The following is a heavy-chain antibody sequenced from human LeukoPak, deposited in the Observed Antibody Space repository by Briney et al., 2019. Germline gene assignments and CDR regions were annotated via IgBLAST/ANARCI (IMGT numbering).Heavy chain of an antibody. CDR1: GGSISSSSYY. V-gene: IGHV4-39*07. Sequence: SETLSLTCTVSGGSISSSSYYWGWIRQPPGKGLEWIGSIYYSGSTYYNPSLKSRVTISADKSKNQVSLKLTSVTAADTAVYYCARLSVIVGSTLEYYYYYMDVWGQGTTVTVSS. CDR3: ARLSVIVGSTLEYYYYYMDV. J-gene: IGHJ6*03. CDR2: IYYSGST. D-gene: IGHD1-26*01.